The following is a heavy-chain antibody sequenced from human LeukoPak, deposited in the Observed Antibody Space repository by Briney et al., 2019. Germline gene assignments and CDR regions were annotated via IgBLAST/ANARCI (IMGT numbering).Heavy chain of an antibody. CDR3: ARNQDCSGGSCHVDS. D-gene: IGHD2-15*01. Sequence: SETLSLTCAVSGASTSSHYWSWIRQPPGKGLERIGYIFYSGSTNYNPSLKSRVTISVDTSKNQFSLTLNSVTAADTAIYYCARNQDCSGGSCHVDSWGQGTLVTVSS. J-gene: IGHJ4*02. V-gene: IGHV4-59*11. CDR2: IFYSGST. CDR1: GASTSSHY.